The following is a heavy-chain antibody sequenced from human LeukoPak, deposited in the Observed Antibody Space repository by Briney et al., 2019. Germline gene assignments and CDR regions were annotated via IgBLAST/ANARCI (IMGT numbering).Heavy chain of an antibody. J-gene: IGHJ4*02. CDR1: GFTFSNAW. CDR3: TTDFSAIVVVAA. CDR2: IKSKTDGGTT. D-gene: IGHD2-15*01. V-gene: IGHV3-15*01. Sequence: GGSLRLSCAASGFTFSNAWMSWVRQAPGKGLEWVGRIKSKTDGGTTDYAAPVKGRFTISRDDSKNTLYLQMNSLKTEDTAVYYCTTDFSAIVVVAAWGQGTLVTVSS.